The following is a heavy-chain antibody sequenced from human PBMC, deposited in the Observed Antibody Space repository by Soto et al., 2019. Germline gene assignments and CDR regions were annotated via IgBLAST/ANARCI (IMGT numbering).Heavy chain of an antibody. J-gene: IGHJ4*02. CDR1: GGTFSSYA. CDR2: IIPIFGTA. D-gene: IGHD3-10*01. V-gene: IGHV1-69*01. Sequence: QVQLVQSGAEVKKPGSSVKVSCKASGGTFSSYAISWVRQAPGQGLEWMGGIIPIFGTANYAQKFQGRVTITAGESTSTAYMELSSLSSEDTAVYYGARVRAGSYYNYYWGQGTLVTVSS. CDR3: ARVRAGSYYNYY.